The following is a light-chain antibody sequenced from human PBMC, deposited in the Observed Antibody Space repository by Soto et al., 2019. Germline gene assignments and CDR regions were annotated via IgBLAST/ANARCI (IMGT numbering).Light chain of an antibody. V-gene: IGLV2-14*01. CDR2: EVS. Sequence: QSVLTQPASVSGSPGQSITISCAGTSSDIGGYNYVSWYQQHPGKAPKVMIYEVSNRPSGVSNRFSGSKSGNTASLTISGIQAEDDADYYCSSYTSSRTLYVFGSGTRSPS. J-gene: IGLJ1*01. CDR1: SSDIGGYNY. CDR3: SSYTSSRTLYV.